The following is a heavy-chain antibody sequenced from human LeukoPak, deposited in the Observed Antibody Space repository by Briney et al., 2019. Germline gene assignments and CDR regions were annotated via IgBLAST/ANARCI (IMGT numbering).Heavy chain of an antibody. V-gene: IGHV3-74*01. CDR3: ARDRDPLAFEI. J-gene: IGHJ3*02. CDR1: GFTFSSYW. CDR2: INSDGSST. Sequence: GGSLRLSCAASGFTFSSYWMHWVRQAPGKGLVWVSRINSDGSSTSYADSVKGRFTISRDNSKNTLYLQMNSLRDEDTAVFYCARDRDPLAFEIWGQGTMVTVSS.